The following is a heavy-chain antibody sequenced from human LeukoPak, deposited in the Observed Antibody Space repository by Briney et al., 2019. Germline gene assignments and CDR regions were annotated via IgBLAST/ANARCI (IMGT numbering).Heavy chain of an antibody. CDR1: GYSFTGYY. D-gene: IGHD2-15*01. CDR2: INPYSGDT. J-gene: IGHJ4*02. Sequence: ASVKVSCKASGYSFTGYYIHWLRQAPGQGLEWMGWINPYSGDTNYARKFQGRVTMTRDTSISTAYMELSGLTSDDTSVYYCFSDDCSGNFDTWGQGTLVTVSS. CDR3: FSDDCSGNFDT. V-gene: IGHV1-2*02.